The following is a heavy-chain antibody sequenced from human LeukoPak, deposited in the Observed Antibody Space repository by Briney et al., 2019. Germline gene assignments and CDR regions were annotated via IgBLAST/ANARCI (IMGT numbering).Heavy chain of an antibody. Sequence: SETLSLTCTVSGGSINSYYWSWIRQPPGKGLEWIGYIYYSGTTTYNPSLKSRVTISVDTPKNHFSLKLSSVTAADTAVYYCARDRQGDFWSGRSEDAFDIWGQGTMVTVSS. D-gene: IGHD3-3*01. CDR3: ARDRQGDFWSGRSEDAFDI. CDR1: GGSINSYY. V-gene: IGHV4-59*12. CDR2: IYYSGTT. J-gene: IGHJ3*02.